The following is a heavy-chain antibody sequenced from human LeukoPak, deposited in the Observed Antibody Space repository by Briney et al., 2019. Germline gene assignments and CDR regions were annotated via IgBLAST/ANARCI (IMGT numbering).Heavy chain of an antibody. CDR3: ARGGKLERRPSYYYGMDV. CDR1: GGSISSSNW. Sequence: PSGTLSLTCAVSGGSISSSNWWSWVRQPPGKGLEWIGEIYHSGSTNYNPSLKSRVTISVDKSKNQFSLKLSSVTAADTAVYHCARGGKLERRPSYYYGMDVWGKGTTVTVSS. V-gene: IGHV4-4*02. D-gene: IGHD1-1*01. CDR2: IYHSGST. J-gene: IGHJ6*04.